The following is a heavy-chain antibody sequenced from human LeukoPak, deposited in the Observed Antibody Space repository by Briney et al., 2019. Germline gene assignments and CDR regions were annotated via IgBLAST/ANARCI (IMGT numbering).Heavy chain of an antibody. D-gene: IGHD4/OR15-4a*01. CDR3: AREDPQTRVPEGMDV. CDR2: IYYSGTT. V-gene: IGHV4-59*01. J-gene: IGHJ6*02. CDR1: GGSISYYY. Sequence: SETLSLTRTVSGGSISYYYWSWIRQSPGKGLEWIGYIYYSGTTNYNPSLKSRVTISVDTSKNQFSLQLRSVTAADSAVYYCAREDPQTRVPEGMDVWGQGTTVTVSS.